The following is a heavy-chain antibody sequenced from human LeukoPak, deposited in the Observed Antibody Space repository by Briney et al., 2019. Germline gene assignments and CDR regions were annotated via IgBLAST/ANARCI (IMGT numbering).Heavy chain of an antibody. CDR3: ARPHLGYDSSSDY. Sequence: GGSLRLSCAASGFTFSSYSMNWVRQAPGKGLEWVSSISSSSSYIYYADSVKGRFTISRDNAKNSLYLRMNSLRAEDTAVYYCARPHLGYDSSSDYWGQGTLVTVSS. V-gene: IGHV3-21*01. CDR1: GFTFSSYS. J-gene: IGHJ4*02. CDR2: ISSSSSYI. D-gene: IGHD3-22*01.